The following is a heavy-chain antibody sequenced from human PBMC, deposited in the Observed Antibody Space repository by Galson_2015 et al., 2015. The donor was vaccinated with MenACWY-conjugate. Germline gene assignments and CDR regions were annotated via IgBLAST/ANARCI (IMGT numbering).Heavy chain of an antibody. CDR2: IGNSGGST. CDR3: AKGVWGTFDY. CDR1: GFTFNDYA. Sequence: SLRLSCAASGFTFNDYAMNWVRQVPGKGLEWVSVIGNSGGSTSYADSVKGRFTISRDNSESTLYLQMNSLRAEDTAVYYCAKGVWGTFDYWGQGTLVTVSS. J-gene: IGHJ4*02. V-gene: IGHV3-23*01. D-gene: IGHD3-16*01.